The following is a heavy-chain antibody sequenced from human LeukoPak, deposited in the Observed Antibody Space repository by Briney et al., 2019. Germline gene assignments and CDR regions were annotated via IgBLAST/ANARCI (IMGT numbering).Heavy chain of an antibody. Sequence: GGSLRLSCAVSGITLSNYGMTWVRQAPGKGLEWVAGISDTGARTNYADSVKGRFTISRDNPKNTLYLQMNSLRAEDTAVYFCAKRGLVIRVILVGFHKEAYYFDSWGQGALVTVSS. CDR2: ISDTGART. D-gene: IGHD3-22*01. V-gene: IGHV3-23*01. J-gene: IGHJ4*02. CDR1: GITLSNYG. CDR3: AKRGLVIRVILVGFHKEAYYFDS.